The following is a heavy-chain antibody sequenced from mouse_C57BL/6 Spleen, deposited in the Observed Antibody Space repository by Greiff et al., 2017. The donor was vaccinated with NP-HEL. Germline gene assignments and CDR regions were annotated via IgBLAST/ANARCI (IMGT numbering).Heavy chain of an antibody. CDR3: ARMSTLAMDY. Sequence: DVKLVESGGGLVKPGGSLKLSCAASGFTFTDYGMHWVRQAPEKGLEWVAYISSGSSTIYYADTVKGRFTISRDNAKNTLFLQMTSLRSEDTAMYYCARMSTLAMDYWGQGTSVTVSS. D-gene: IGHD6-1*01. CDR2: ISSGSSTI. V-gene: IGHV5-17*01. J-gene: IGHJ4*01. CDR1: GFTFTDYG.